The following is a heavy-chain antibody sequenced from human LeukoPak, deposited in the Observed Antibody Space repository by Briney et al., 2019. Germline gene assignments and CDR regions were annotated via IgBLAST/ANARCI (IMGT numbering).Heavy chain of an antibody. Sequence: ASVKVSCKASGYTFTVYYMHWVRQAPGQGLEWMGWINPNSGGANYAQKFQGRVTMTRDTSISTAYMELSRLRSDDTAVYYCASYGFGELPYYYYYMDVWGKGTTVTVSS. D-gene: IGHD3-10*01. CDR2: INPNSGGA. J-gene: IGHJ6*03. CDR3: ASYGFGELPYYYYYMDV. CDR1: GYTFTVYY. V-gene: IGHV1-2*02.